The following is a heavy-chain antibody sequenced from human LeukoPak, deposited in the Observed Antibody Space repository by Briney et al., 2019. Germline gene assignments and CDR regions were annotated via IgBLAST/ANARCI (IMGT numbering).Heavy chain of an antibody. V-gene: IGHV4-59*01. CDR1: GGSISSYY. Sequence: SETLFLTCTVSGGSISSYYWSWIRQPPGKGLEWSGYIYYSGSTNYNPSLKSRVTISVDTSKNQFSLKLSSVTAADTAVYYCARVTTRFHAFDIWGQGTMVTVSS. CDR3: ARVTTRFHAFDI. D-gene: IGHD1-1*01. J-gene: IGHJ3*02. CDR2: IYYSGST.